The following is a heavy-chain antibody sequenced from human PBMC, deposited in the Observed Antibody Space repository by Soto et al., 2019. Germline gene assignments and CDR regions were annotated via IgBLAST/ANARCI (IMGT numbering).Heavy chain of an antibody. Sequence: SGFTFSSFGMHWVRQAPGKGLEWVGRIKSKTDGGTTDYAAPVKGRFTISRDDSKNTLYLQMNSLKTEDTAVYYCTTYGSGSPNAFDIWGQGTMVTVSS. V-gene: IGHV3-15*01. CDR1: GFTFSSFG. CDR2: IKSKTDGGTT. D-gene: IGHD3-10*01. J-gene: IGHJ3*02. CDR3: TTYGSGSPNAFDI.